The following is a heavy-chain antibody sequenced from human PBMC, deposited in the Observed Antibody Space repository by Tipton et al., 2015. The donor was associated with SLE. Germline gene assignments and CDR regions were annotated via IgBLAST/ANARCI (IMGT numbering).Heavy chain of an antibody. CDR2: MSHSGAP. D-gene: IGHD4-17*01. J-gene: IGHJ4*02. CDR1: GGSISSGSYF. V-gene: IGHV4-39*07. Sequence: LRLSCTLSGGSISSGSYFWTWIRQPPGKGLEWIVTMSHSGAPYYNPSLESRVTMSIDTSKNQFSLELASVTAADTAIYYCVRQYTTVTGYENWGQGTLVTVSS. CDR3: VRQYTTVTGYEN.